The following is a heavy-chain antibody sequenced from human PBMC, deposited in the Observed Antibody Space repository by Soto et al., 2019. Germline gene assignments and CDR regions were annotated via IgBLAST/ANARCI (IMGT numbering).Heavy chain of an antibody. Sequence: PGGSLRLSCAASGFTFSNAWMSWVRQAPGKGLEWVGRIKSKTDGGTTDYAAPVKGRFTISRDDSKNTLYLQMNSLKTEDTAVYYCTTDLRNVLRFLEWLPGGNYYGVDVWGQGTTVTVSS. J-gene: IGHJ6*02. CDR2: IKSKTDGGTT. CDR1: GFTFSNAW. CDR3: TTDLRNVLRFLEWLPGGNYYGVDV. V-gene: IGHV3-15*01. D-gene: IGHD3-3*01.